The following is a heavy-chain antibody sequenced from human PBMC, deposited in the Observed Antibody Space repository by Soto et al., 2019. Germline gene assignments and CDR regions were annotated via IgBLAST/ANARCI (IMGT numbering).Heavy chain of an antibody. CDR1: GGTFSSYA. CDR2: IIPIFGTA. J-gene: IGHJ4*02. CDR3: AREGGTMVRGVIFHFDY. V-gene: IGHV1-69*13. Sequence: SVKVSCKASGGTFSSYAISWVRQAPGQGLEWMGGIIPIFGTANYAQKFQGRVTITADESTSTAYMELSSLRSEDTAVYYCAREGGTMVRGVIFHFDYWGQGTLVTVSS. D-gene: IGHD3-10*01.